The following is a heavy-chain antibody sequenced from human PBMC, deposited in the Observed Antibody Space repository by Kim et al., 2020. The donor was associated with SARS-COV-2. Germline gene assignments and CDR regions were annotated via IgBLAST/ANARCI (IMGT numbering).Heavy chain of an antibody. CDR3: ARAGGGYSYDQAQYDY. CDR1: GFTFSSYS. CDR2: ISSSSSYI. V-gene: IGHV3-21*01. Sequence: GGSLRLSCAASGFTFSSYSMNWVRQAPGKGLEWVSSISSSSSYIYYADSVKGRFTISRDNAKNSLYLQMNSLRAEDTAVYYCARAGGGYSYDQAQYDYWGQGTLVTVSS. D-gene: IGHD5-18*01. J-gene: IGHJ4*02.